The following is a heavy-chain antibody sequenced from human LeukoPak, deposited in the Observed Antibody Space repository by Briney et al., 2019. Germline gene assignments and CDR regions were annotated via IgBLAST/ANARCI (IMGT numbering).Heavy chain of an antibody. D-gene: IGHD2-8*01. CDR1: GASITTTNFW. J-gene: IGHJ1*01. Sequence: PSETLSLTCSVSGASITTTNFWWTWIRQSPGRGLEWIGYIHDRGSDKYNPALESRATLSVDTSKNQFSLKLNSVTAADTAVYYCARYGPVEFRNAFQYWGQGILVSVSS. CDR3: ARYGPVEFRNAFQY. V-gene: IGHV4-61*01. CDR2: IHDRGSD.